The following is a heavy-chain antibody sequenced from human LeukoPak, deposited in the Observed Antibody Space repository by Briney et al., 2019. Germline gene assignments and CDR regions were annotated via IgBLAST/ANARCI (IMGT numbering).Heavy chain of an antibody. D-gene: IGHD7-27*01. CDR1: GFTFSSYG. Sequence: GGSQTLFCAASGFTFSSYGIHWVRQAPGKGLEWVAVIWFDGRNKYYADSVKGRFTISRDNSKNTLYLQMNSLRAEGTAVYYCARDRDWGCSYCSYWGEGTLVSVSS. CDR3: ARDRDWGCSYCSY. J-gene: IGHJ4*02. V-gene: IGHV3-33*01. CDR2: IWFDGRNK.